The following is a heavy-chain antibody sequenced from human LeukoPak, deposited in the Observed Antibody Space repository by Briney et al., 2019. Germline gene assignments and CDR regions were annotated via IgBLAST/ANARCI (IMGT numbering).Heavy chain of an antibody. CDR3: AKDLYYYDSSGYYAGFDS. D-gene: IGHD3-22*01. Sequence: GGSLRLSCAASGFTFDDYAMHWVRQAPGKGLEGVSGISWNSGSIGYADSVKGRFTISRDNAKNSLYLQMNSLRAEDTALYYCAKDLYYYDSSGYYAGFDSWGQGTLVTVSS. CDR2: ISWNSGSI. V-gene: IGHV3-9*01. J-gene: IGHJ4*02. CDR1: GFTFDDYA.